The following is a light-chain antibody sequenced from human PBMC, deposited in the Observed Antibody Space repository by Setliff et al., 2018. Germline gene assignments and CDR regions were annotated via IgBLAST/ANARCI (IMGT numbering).Light chain of an antibody. J-gene: IGLJ1*01. Sequence: QSALAQPPSASGSPGQSVTISCTRTSSDVGGINHVSWYQQHPGKAPRLMIFEVSKRPPGVPDRFSGSKSGNTASLTVSGLRAEDEADYYCSSYAGNYIYVFGTGTKGTVL. CDR1: SSDVGGINH. CDR3: SSYAGNYIYV. CDR2: EVS. V-gene: IGLV2-8*01.